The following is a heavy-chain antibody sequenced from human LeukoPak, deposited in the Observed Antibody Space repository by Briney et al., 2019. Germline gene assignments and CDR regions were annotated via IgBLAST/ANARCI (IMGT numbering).Heavy chain of an antibody. CDR2: ISSSSSYI. J-gene: IGHJ4*02. V-gene: IGHV3-21*01. Sequence: PGGSLRLSCTASGFTFSNYNMHWVRQTPGKGLEWVSSISSSSSYIHYADSVKGRFTISRDNAKTSLYLQMNSLGAEDTAVYYCARGPPGAYFDYWGQGTLVTVSS. D-gene: IGHD1-26*01. CDR1: GFTFSNYN. CDR3: ARGPPGAYFDY.